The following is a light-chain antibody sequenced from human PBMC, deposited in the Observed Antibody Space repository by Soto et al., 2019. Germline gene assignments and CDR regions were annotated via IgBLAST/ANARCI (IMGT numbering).Light chain of an antibody. CDR1: ELSKQY. V-gene: IGLV3-25*02. CDR3: QSSDDTGNYYL. Sequence: ELTQTPSVSVSPGQTARITCSGDELSKQYVYWYQQKPGQAPVLVIYKDTERASGIPERFSASSSGTTVTLTISGVRAEDEADYYCQSSDDTGNYYLFGTGTKVTVL. J-gene: IGLJ1*01. CDR2: KDT.